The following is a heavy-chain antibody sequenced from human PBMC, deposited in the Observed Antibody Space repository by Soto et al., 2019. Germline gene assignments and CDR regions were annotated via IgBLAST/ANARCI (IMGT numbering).Heavy chain of an antibody. CDR2: IYHSGST. CDR3: ASGRPTALDY. J-gene: IGHJ4*02. Sequence: QLRLQESGSGLVKPSQTLSLTCAVSGGSISSGGYSWYWIRQPPGKGLEWIGYIYHSGSTYYNPSLKSRVTISVDRSKNQFSLKLTSVTAADTAVYYCASGRPTALDYWGQGTLVTVSS. CDR1: GGSISSGGYS. D-gene: IGHD1-26*01. V-gene: IGHV4-30-2*01.